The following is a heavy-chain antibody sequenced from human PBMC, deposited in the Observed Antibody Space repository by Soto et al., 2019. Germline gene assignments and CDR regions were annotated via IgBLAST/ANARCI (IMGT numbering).Heavy chain of an antibody. D-gene: IGHD4-17*01. Sequence: EVQLVESGGGLVQPGGSLRLSCAASGFTFSSYSMNWVRQAPGKGLEWVSYISSSSSTIYYADSVKGRFTISRDNAKNSLYLQMNSLRAEDTAVYYCARVLNDYGDYGFYYYYMDVWGKGTTVTVSS. V-gene: IGHV3-48*01. CDR1: GFTFSSYS. CDR3: ARVLNDYGDYGFYYYYMDV. J-gene: IGHJ6*03. CDR2: ISSSSSTI.